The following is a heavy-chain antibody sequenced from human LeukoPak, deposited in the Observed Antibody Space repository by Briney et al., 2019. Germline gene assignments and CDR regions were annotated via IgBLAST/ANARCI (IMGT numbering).Heavy chain of an antibody. J-gene: IGHJ4*02. CDR2: IYYSGST. D-gene: IGHD5-24*01. CDR3: ARIRRDGYNLGYFDY. V-gene: IGHV4-39*01. CDR1: GGSISSSSYY. Sequence: SETLSLTCTVSGGSISSSSYYWGWLRQPPGKGLEWIGSIYYSGSTYYNPSLKSRVTISVDTSKNQFSLKLSSVTAADTAVYYCARIRRDGYNLGYFDYWGQGTLVTVSS.